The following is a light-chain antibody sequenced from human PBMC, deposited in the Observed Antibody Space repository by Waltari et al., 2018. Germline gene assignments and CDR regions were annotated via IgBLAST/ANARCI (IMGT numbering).Light chain of an antibody. Sequence: DIVMTQSPLSLPVTPGEPASIPCRSSPSLLHSNEDNFLDWYLQRPGQPPHLLIYLGSNRASGVPDRFSGSGSGTDFTLKISRVEAEDVGIYYCMQALQTPWTFGQGTKVEIK. CDR2: LGS. CDR3: MQALQTPWT. V-gene: IGKV2-28*01. CDR1: PSLLHSNEDNF. J-gene: IGKJ1*01.